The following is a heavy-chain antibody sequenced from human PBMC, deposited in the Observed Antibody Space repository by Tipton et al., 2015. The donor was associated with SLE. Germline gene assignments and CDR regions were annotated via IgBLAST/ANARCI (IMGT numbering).Heavy chain of an antibody. J-gene: IGHJ4*02. CDR2: IYYSGST. D-gene: IGHD3/OR15-3a*01. V-gene: IGHV4-59*11. CDR1: GVSISSHY. CDR3: ARRDFWTGYFDY. Sequence: TLSLTCTVSGVSISSHYWSWIRQPPGKGLEWIGYIYYSGSTNYHPSLKGRGTISADTSKNQFSLKLTSVTAADTAVYYCARRDFWTGYFDYWGQGTLVTVSS.